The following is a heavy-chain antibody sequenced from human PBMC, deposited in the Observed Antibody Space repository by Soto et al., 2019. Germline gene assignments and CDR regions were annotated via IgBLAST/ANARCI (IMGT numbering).Heavy chain of an antibody. D-gene: IGHD6-13*01. CDR3: ARDSIERWGSSSWYLGPTGPSYYFDY. Sequence: SGTQCLTCTVSGGSIGSSSYYWSWIRQPPGKGLEGIGDIYYSGSTNYNPSLKSRVTISVDTSKNQFSLKLSSVTAADTAVYYCARDSIERWGSSSWYLGPTGPSYYFDYWGQGTLVTVSS. CDR2: IYYSGST. CDR1: GGSIGSSSYY. V-gene: IGHV4-61*01. J-gene: IGHJ4*02.